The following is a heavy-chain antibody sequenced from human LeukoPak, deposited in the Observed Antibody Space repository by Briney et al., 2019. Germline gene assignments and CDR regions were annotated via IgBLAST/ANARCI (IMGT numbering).Heavy chain of an antibody. J-gene: IGHJ4*02. D-gene: IGHD1-26*01. V-gene: IGHV3-66*01. CDR2: IYSDAST. CDR3: ARYTGRYSNSYFDY. CDR1: GYTFGDYG. Sequence: GGSLRLSCAASGYTFGDYGMSWVRQVPGKGLQWVSLIYSDASTYYADSVKGRFIISRDNSKNTLYLQMNSLRAEDTAVYYCARYTGRYSNSYFDYWGQGTLVTVSS.